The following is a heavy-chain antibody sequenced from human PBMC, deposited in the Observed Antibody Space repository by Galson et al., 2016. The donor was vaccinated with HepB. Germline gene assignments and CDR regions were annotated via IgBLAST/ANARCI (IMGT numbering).Heavy chain of an antibody. J-gene: IGHJ4*02. CDR1: GFTFGSYA. D-gene: IGHD3-10*01. V-gene: IGHV3-23*01. CDR3: ANYLGYGSGRPGYFHS. CDR2: ISAASNT. Sequence: SLRLSCAASGFTFGSYAMSWVRQAPGKGLEWVSVISAASNTYYTDSVKGRFTISRDNSKTTLYLEMNSLRVEDTAVYFCANYLGYGSGRPGYFHSWGQGTLVTVPS.